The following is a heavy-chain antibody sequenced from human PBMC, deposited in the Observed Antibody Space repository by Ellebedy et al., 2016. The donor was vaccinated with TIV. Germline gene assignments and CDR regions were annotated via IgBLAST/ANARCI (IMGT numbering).Heavy chain of an antibody. V-gene: IGHV3-30*12. CDR2: ISYDGTDK. CDR3: GRNSHFDWSFYIDY. D-gene: IGHD3-9*01. J-gene: IGHJ4*02. Sequence: GESLKISCAASGFTFSNYAMHWVRQAPGKGLEWLSLISYDGTDKHHADSVKGRFTVSRDNSKNTLYLQMKTLRGDDTAVYYCGRNSHFDWSFYIDYWGQGTLVTVSS. CDR1: GFTFSNYA.